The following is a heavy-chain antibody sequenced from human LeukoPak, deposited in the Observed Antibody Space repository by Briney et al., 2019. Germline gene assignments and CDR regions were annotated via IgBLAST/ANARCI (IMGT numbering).Heavy chain of an antibody. J-gene: IGHJ5*02. CDR3: ARELNRLQSGNWFDP. CDR2: IIPIFGTA. CDR1: GGTFSSYA. Sequence: SVKVSCKASGGTFSSYAISWVRQAPGQALEWMGGIIPIFGTANYAQKFQGRVTITADESTSTAYMELSSLRSEDTAVYYCARELNRLQSGNWFDPWGQGTLVTVSS. D-gene: IGHD5-24*01. V-gene: IGHV1-69*13.